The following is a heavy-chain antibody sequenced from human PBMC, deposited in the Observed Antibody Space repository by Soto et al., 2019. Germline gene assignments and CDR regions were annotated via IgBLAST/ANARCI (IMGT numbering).Heavy chain of an antibody. D-gene: IGHD3-22*01. CDR2: IIPIFGTA. J-gene: IGHJ4*02. CDR3: ARDGYYYDSSGYYYYFDY. Sequence: QVQLVQSGAEVKKPGSSVKVSCKASGGTFSSYAISWVRQAPGQGLEWMGGIIPIFGTANYAQKFQGRVTITADESTRTVYMELSSLRSEDTAVYYCARDGYYYDSSGYYYYFDYWGQGTLVTVSS. V-gene: IGHV1-69*12. CDR1: GGTFSSYA.